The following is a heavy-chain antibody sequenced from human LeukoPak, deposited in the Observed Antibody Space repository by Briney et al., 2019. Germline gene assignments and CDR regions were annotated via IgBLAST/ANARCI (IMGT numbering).Heavy chain of an antibody. CDR1: GFTFSSYS. D-gene: IGHD6-13*01. Sequence: GGSLRLSCAASGFTFSSYSMNWVRQAPGKGLEWVSYISSSSSTIYYADSVKGRFTISRDNAKNSLYLQMNSLRAEDTAVYYCARDRKYSSSWSDWFDPWGQGTLVTVSS. CDR3: ARDRKYSSSWSDWFDP. CDR2: ISSSSSTI. V-gene: IGHV3-48*01. J-gene: IGHJ5*02.